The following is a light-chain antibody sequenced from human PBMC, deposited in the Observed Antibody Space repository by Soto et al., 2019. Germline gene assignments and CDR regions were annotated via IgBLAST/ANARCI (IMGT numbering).Light chain of an antibody. Sequence: EVVLTQSPGTLSLSPGERATLSCRASQSVAANYLAWYQQKRGQAPRLLIYGASSRATGIPDRFSGSGSGTDFTLTISSLQSEDFAVYYCQQYIRWPLTFGGGTKVDIK. CDR2: GAS. CDR3: QQYIRWPLT. CDR1: QSVAANY. J-gene: IGKJ4*01. V-gene: IGKV3-20*01.